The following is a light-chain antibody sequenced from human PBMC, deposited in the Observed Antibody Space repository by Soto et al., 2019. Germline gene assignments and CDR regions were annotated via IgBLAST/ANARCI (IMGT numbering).Light chain of an antibody. Sequence: SYELTQAPSVSVAPGQTASITCGANNLGVRSVHWHQKKPGQAPVLVVYDDDARPSGIPGRFSGSNSGNTATLTITGVEAGDEADYYCQVCDDSREQQVFGGGTKVTVL. J-gene: IGLJ3*02. CDR1: NLGVRS. CDR3: QVCDDSREQQV. V-gene: IGLV3-21*02. CDR2: DDD.